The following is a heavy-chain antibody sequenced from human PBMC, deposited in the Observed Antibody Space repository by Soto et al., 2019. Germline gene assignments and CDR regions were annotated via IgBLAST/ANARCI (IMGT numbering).Heavy chain of an antibody. V-gene: IGHV3-49*04. Sequence: GGSLRLSCTSSGFIFGDFAMRWVRQAPGKGLEWVGFIRSEDYDRTTEYGASVKGRFTISRDDSKSVAYLQMNRLKTEATAVYFCTRAPEKYSSSSLLGDWGPGTLVTVSS. CDR2: IRSEDYDRTT. CDR3: TRAPEKYSSSSLLGD. D-gene: IGHD6-6*01. J-gene: IGHJ1*01. CDR1: GFIFGDFA.